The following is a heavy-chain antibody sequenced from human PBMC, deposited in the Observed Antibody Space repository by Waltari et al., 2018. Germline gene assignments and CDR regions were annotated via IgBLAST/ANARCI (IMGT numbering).Heavy chain of an antibody. D-gene: IGHD5-12*01. J-gene: IGHJ3*01. CDR3: ATYIGASVGSAAFDV. CDR2: ISHNGAT. V-gene: IGHV4-39*01. CDR1: GGSITTNRHY. Sequence: QLQLQESGPGLVKPSETLAPTCSVSGGSITTNRHYWGWIRQPPGQGLEWIGTISHNGATDSTPSLRGRLTLSRDTTMNQLSLKLGSVTAADTAVYYCATYIGASVGSAAFDVWGQGTRVTVSS.